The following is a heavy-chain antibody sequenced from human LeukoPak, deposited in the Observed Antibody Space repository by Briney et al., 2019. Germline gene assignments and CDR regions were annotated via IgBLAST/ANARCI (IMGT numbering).Heavy chain of an antibody. D-gene: IGHD2-15*01. CDR1: GYTFTAHY. CDR2: INPNSGGT. CDR3: AKFALRYCSGGSCHPFDY. Sequence: ASLKVSCKASGYTFTAHYMHWVRQAPGQGLEWMGWINPNSGGTNYAQKFQGRVTMTRDTSISTAYMELSRLRSDDTAVYYCAKFALRYCSGGSCHPFDYWGQGTLVTVSS. J-gene: IGHJ4*02. V-gene: IGHV1-2*02.